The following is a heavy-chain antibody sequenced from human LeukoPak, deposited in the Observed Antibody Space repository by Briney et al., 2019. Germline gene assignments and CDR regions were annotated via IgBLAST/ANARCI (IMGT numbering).Heavy chain of an antibody. Sequence: GGSLRLSCAASGFTFSSYAISWVRQAPGQGLEWMGGIIPIFGTANYAQKFQGRVTITADESTSTAYMELSSLRSEDTAVYYCASTLEGGSYYVLYYFDYWGQGTLVTVSS. D-gene: IGHD1-26*01. J-gene: IGHJ4*02. CDR3: ASTLEGGSYYVLYYFDY. V-gene: IGHV1-69*01. CDR2: IIPIFGTA. CDR1: GFTFSSYA.